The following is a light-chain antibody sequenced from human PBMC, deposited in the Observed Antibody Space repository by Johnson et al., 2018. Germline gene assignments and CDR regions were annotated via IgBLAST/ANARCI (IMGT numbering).Light chain of an antibody. CDR2: ENN. Sequence: QSVLTQPPSVSAAPGQKVTISCSGSSSNIGNNYVSWYQQLPGTAPTLLIYENNKRPSGIPDRFSGSKSGTSATLGITGLQNGDEADYYCGTWDSSLSAGNVFGTGTKVTVL. V-gene: IGLV1-51*02. CDR3: GTWDSSLSAGNV. J-gene: IGLJ1*01. CDR1: SSNIGNNY.